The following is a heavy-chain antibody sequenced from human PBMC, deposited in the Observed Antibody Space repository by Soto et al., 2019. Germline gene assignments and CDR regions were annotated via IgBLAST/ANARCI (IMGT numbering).Heavy chain of an antibody. Sequence: KTSETLSLTCAVSGYSISSGYYWGWIRQPPGKGLEWIGGIYHSGSTYYNPSLKSRVTISVDTSKNQFSLKLSSATAADTAVYYCARDTTFGGVIVMYYFDYWGQGTLVTVSS. V-gene: IGHV4-38-2*02. D-gene: IGHD3-16*02. CDR1: GYSISSGYY. CDR2: IYHSGST. CDR3: ARDTTFGGVIVMYYFDY. J-gene: IGHJ4*02.